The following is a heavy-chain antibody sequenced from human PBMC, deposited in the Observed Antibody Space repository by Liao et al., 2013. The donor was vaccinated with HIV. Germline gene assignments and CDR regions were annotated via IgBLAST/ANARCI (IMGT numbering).Heavy chain of an antibody. CDR2: IYTTGST. CDR3: ARAVSSDNYHDAFDT. D-gene: IGHD3-22*01. V-gene: IGHV4-4*07. Sequence: QVQLQESGPGLVEPSETLSLTCTVSGGSISGYYWNWVRQAAGKGLEWIGRIYTTGSTNYNPYLTSRLTMSVDTSKNQFSLKLRSVTAADTAVYYCARAVSSDNYHDAFDTWGQGTMVTVSS. J-gene: IGHJ3*02. CDR1: GGSISGYY.